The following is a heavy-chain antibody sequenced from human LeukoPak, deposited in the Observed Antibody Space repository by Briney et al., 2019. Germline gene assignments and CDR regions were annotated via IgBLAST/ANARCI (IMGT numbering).Heavy chain of an antibody. CDR3: ARTRTIVGAKGFDY. D-gene: IGHD1-26*01. Sequence: ASVKVSCKASGYTFTSYDINWVRQATGQGLEWMGRINPNSGGTNYAQKFQGRVTMTRDTSISTAYMELSRLRSDDTAVYYCARTRTIVGAKGFDYWGPGTLVTVSS. CDR2: INPNSGGT. V-gene: IGHV1-2*06. J-gene: IGHJ4*02. CDR1: GYTFTSYD.